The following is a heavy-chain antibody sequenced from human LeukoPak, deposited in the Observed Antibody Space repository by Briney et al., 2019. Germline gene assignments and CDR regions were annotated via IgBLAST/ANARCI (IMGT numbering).Heavy chain of an antibody. Sequence: SETLSLTCAVYGGSFSGYYWSWIRQPPGKGLEWIGEINHSGSTNYNPSLKSRVTISVDTSKNQFSLKLSSVTAADTAVYYCARLGYHYGSGSSKPYYFYYYMDVWGKGKTVTISS. CDR3: ARLGYHYGSGSSKPYYFYYYMDV. CDR1: GGSFSGYY. CDR2: INHSGST. V-gene: IGHV4-34*01. J-gene: IGHJ6*03. D-gene: IGHD3-10*01.